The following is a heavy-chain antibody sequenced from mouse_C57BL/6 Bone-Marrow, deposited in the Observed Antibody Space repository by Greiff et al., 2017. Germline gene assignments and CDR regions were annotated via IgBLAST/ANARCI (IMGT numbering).Heavy chain of an antibody. D-gene: IGHD2-2*01. CDR2: IYPRSGNT. CDR1: GYTFTSYG. Sequence: VKLVESGAELARPGASVKLSCKASGYTFTSYGISWVKQRTGQGLEWIGEIYPRSGNTYYNEKFKGKATLTADKSSSTAYMELRSLTSEDSAVYFCARFPLYYGYDEGFAYWGQGTLVTVSA. J-gene: IGHJ3*01. CDR3: ARFPLYYGYDEGFAY. V-gene: IGHV1-81*01.